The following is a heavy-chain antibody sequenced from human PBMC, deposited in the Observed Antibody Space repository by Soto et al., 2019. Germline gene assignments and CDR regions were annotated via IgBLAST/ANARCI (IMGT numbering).Heavy chain of an antibody. V-gene: IGHV1-69*06. CDR2: IIPIFGTA. CDR3: ARVMIGGPAFDY. J-gene: IGHJ4*02. CDR1: GGTFSSYA. Sequence: QVQLVQSGAEVKKPGSSVKVSCKASGGTFSSYAISWVRQAPGQGLEWMGGIIPIFGTANYAQKFQGRVMITADKSTITAYMELSSLRSEDTAVYYCARVMIGGPAFDYWGQGTLVTVSS. D-gene: IGHD3-16*01.